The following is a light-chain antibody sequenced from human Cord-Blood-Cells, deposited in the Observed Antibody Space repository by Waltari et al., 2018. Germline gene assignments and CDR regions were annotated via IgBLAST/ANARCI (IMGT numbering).Light chain of an antibody. CDR2: CAS. CDR1: QSVSSSY. V-gene: IGKV3-20*01. J-gene: IGKJ3*01. Sequence: IVLTQSPGTLSLSPGERATFSCRASQSVSSSYLACYQQKPGQAPRLLIYCASSRATGIPDRFSGSGSGTDFTLTISRLEPEDFAVYYCQQYGSSPLTFGPGTKVDIK. CDR3: QQYGSSPLT.